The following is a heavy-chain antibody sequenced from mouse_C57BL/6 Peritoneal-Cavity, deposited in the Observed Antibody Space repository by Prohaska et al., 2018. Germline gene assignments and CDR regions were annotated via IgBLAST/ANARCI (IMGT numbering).Heavy chain of an antibody. V-gene: IGHV1-18*01. CDR2: INPNNGGT. CDR3: ARGKEYDYDEKGNYDY. Sequence: HGKSLEWVGDINPNNGGTIYNQKFKGKATLTVDKSSTTAYMELRSLTSEDSAVYYCARGKEYDYDEKGNYDYWGQGTTLTVSS. D-gene: IGHD2-4*01. J-gene: IGHJ2*01.